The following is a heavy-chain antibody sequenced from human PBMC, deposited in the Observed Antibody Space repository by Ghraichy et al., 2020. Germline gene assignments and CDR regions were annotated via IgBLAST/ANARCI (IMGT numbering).Heavy chain of an antibody. CDR1: GFTFSTYA. V-gene: IGHV3-64*01. CDR3: ARGGIFYGSGSFDY. J-gene: IGHJ4*02. D-gene: IGHD3-10*01. CDR2: ITGNGNGT. Sequence: LSLTCVASGFTFSTYAMHWVRQAPGKGLEYVSAITGNGNGTYYANSVKGRFTISRDNSMNTLHLQMGSLRAEDMALYYCARGGIFYGSGSFDYWGQGTLVTVSS.